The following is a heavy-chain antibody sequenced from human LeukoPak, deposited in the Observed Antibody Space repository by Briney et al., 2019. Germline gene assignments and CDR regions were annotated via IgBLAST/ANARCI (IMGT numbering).Heavy chain of an antibody. CDR1: GFTFSSYA. Sequence: QPGGSLRLSCAASGFTFSSYAMSWVRQAPGKGLEWVSTIGGSGSSTYSADSVKGRFTISRHNSKNTLYLQMNSLRAEDTAVYYCARAMVRGGDYFNYWGQGTLVTVSS. D-gene: IGHD3-10*01. CDR2: IGGSGSST. J-gene: IGHJ4*02. CDR3: ARAMVRGGDYFNY. V-gene: IGHV3-23*01.